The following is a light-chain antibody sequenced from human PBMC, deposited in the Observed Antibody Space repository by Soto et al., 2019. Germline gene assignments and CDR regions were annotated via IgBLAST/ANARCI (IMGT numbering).Light chain of an antibody. CDR3: QQTYTPPRT. CDR2: DAS. J-gene: IGKJ1*01. V-gene: IGKV1-39*01. Sequence: DILMTQSPSSLSASVGDRVTITCRASQRISSYLNWYQQKPGKAPNLLIWDASTLQSGFPSRFSGSGSVTDFTLTISSLQPEDLATYYCQQTYTPPRTFGQGTKVEIK. CDR1: QRISSY.